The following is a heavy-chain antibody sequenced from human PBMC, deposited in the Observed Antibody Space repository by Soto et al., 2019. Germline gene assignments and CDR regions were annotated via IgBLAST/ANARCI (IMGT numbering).Heavy chain of an antibody. J-gene: IGHJ5*02. Sequence: QVTLKESGPVLVKPTETLTLTCTVSGFSLSNARMGVSWIRQPPGKALEWLAHIFSNDEKSYSTSLKSRLTISKDTSKSQVVLTMTNMDPVDTATYHCARILPRVTTRFMRPYWFDPWGQGTLVTVSS. CDR3: ARILPRVTTRFMRPYWFDP. D-gene: IGHD4-17*01. V-gene: IGHV2-26*01. CDR1: GFSLSNARMG. CDR2: IFSNDEK.